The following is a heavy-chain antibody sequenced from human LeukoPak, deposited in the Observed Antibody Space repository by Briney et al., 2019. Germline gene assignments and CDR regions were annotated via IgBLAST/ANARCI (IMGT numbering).Heavy chain of an antibody. CDR3: ARQGRISMIVVLIEDAFDI. CDR2: IYYSGST. Sequence: SETLSLTCTVSGGSISSGNYYWGWIRQPPGKGLEWIGSIYYSGSTYYNPSLKSRVTISVDTSKNQFSLKLSSVTAADTAVYYCARQGRISMIVVLIEDAFDIWGQGTMVTVSS. V-gene: IGHV4-39*01. CDR1: GGSISSGNYY. J-gene: IGHJ3*02. D-gene: IGHD3-22*01.